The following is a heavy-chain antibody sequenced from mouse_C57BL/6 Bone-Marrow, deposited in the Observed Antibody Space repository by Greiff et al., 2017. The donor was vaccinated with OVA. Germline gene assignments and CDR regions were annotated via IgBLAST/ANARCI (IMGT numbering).Heavy chain of an antibody. D-gene: IGHD2-2*01. CDR2: IWSGGST. CDR1: GFSLTSYG. V-gene: IGHV2-2*01. Sequence: QVHVKQSGPGLVQPSQSLSITCTVSGFSLTSYGVHWVRQSPGKGLEWLGVIWSGGSTDYNAAFISRLSISKDNSKSQVFFKMNSLQAADTAIYYCARTYGYDVGWYFDVWGTGTTVTVSS. CDR3: ARTYGYDVGWYFDV. J-gene: IGHJ1*03.